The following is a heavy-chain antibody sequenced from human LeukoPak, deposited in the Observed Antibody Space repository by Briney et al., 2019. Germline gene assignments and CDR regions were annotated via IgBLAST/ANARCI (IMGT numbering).Heavy chain of an antibody. CDR2: IKQDGSEK. CDR1: GFTFSSYW. J-gene: IGHJ4*02. CDR3: ARDGGYSSSWYRNFDY. D-gene: IGHD6-13*01. Sequence: GGSLRLSCAASGFTFSSYWMSWVRQAPGKGLEWVANIKQDGSEKYYVDSVKGRFTISRDNAKNSLYLQMNSLRAEDTAVYYCARDGGYSSSWYRNFDYWGQGTLVTVSS. V-gene: IGHV3-7*01.